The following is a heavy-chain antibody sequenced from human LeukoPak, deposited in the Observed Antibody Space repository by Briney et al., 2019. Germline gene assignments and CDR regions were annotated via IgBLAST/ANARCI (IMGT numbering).Heavy chain of an antibody. CDR1: GFTFNNYG. CDR3: VLRTPGNYLDY. CDR2: ISGSGDST. J-gene: IGHJ4*02. D-gene: IGHD2/OR15-2a*01. V-gene: IGHV3-23*01. Sequence: GGSLRLSCAASGFTFNNYGMSWVRKAPGKGLEWVSAISGSGDSTYYADSVKGRFTISRDNSKNTLYLQVNSLRAEDTAVYYCVLRTPGNYLDYWGQGTLVTVSS.